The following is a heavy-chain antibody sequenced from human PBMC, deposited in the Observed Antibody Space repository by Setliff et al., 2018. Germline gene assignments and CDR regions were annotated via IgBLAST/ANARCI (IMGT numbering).Heavy chain of an antibody. CDR2: IHYSGSI. CDR1: GGSISSSGYY. J-gene: IGHJ5*02. V-gene: IGHV4-61*03. D-gene: IGHD3-3*01. CDR3: ARASWYYDFWSGSERSGWFDP. Sequence: SETLSLTCTVSGGSISSSGYYWSWIRQHPGKGLEWIGYIHYSGSINYNPSLKSRATISVDTSKNHFSLKLTSMTAADTAVYYCARASWYYDFWSGSERSGWFDPWGQGTLVTVSS.